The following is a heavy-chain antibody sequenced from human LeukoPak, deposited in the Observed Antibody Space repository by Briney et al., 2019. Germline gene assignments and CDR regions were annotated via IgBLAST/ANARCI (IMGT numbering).Heavy chain of an antibody. J-gene: IGHJ4*02. D-gene: IGHD3-9*01. CDR3: ARSKLLTYYDILTGYYYLDY. V-gene: IGHV4-4*07. CDR2: IYTSGST. Sequence: SETLSLTCTVSGGSISSYYWSWIRQPAGKGLEWIGRIYTSGSTNYNPSLKSRVTMSVDTSKNQFSLKLSSVTAADTTVYYCARSKLLTYYDILTGYYYLDYWGQGTLVTVSS. CDR1: GGSISSYY.